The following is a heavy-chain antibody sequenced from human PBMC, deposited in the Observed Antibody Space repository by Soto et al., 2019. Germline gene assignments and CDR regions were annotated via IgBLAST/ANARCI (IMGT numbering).Heavy chain of an antibody. V-gene: IGHV1-18*01. CDR2: ISAHNGNT. Sequence: QVHLVQSGAEVKKPGASVKVSCQGSGYAFTTYGITWVRQAPGQGLEWMGWISAHNGNTNYAQKLQGRLTVTRDTSTSTAYMDLRSLRYDDTAVYYCARGRYGDYWGQGALVTVSS. CDR1: GYAFTTYG. D-gene: IGHD1-1*01. J-gene: IGHJ4*02. CDR3: ARGRYGDY.